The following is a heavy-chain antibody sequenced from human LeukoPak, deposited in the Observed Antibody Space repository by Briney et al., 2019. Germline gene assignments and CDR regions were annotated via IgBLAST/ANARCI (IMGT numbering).Heavy chain of an antibody. CDR3: GYTNNFYH. CDR2: IKHDGSEE. Sequence: SGLSISGQWLNWVRQAPGQGLEWVANIKHDGSEEYYVDSVKGRFTVSRDDGRNSVSLQMNSVRAEDTAVYYCGYTNNFYHWGQGTLVIVSS. CDR1: GLSISGQW. J-gene: IGHJ4*02. V-gene: IGHV3-7*01. D-gene: IGHD3-16*02.